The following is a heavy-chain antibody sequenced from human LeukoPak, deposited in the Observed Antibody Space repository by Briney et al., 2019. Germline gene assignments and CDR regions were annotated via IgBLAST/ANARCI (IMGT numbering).Heavy chain of an antibody. Sequence: PGRSLRLSCAASGFTFSSNDIHWVRQAPGKGLEWVVVISYDGGNKYYADSVKGRFAISRDNSKNTLYLQMNSLRAEDTAVYYCAKGTHYYDSSGYWGAFDIWGQGTLVTVSS. D-gene: IGHD3-22*01. CDR2: ISYDGGNK. V-gene: IGHV3-30*18. CDR3: AKGTHYYDSSGYWGAFDI. CDR1: GFTFSSND. J-gene: IGHJ4*02.